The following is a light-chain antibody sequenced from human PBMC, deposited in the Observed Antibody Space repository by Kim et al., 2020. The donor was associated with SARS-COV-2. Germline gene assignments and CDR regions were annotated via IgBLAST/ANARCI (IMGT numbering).Light chain of an antibody. CDR3: LQHNSYPIT. CDR2: GAS. Sequence: ASGGDRFTVTCRASQDIRNDLGWYQQSPGRAPTRLIYGASSLQSGVPSRFSGSGSGTEFTLTISSLQPEDFATYFCLQHNSYPITFGQGTRLEIK. J-gene: IGKJ5*01. CDR1: QDIRND. V-gene: IGKV1-17*01.